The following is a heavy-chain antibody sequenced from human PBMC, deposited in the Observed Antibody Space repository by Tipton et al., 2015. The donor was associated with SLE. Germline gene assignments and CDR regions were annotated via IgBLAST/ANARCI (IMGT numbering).Heavy chain of an antibody. D-gene: IGHD3-9*01. Sequence: SLRLSCSASGFTFSSYAMHWVRQAPGKGLEYVSAISSNGGSTYYADSVKGRFTISRDNSKNTLYLQMSSLRAEDTAVYYCVKGYDILTGYYHLLPYFDYWGQGTLVTVSS. CDR1: GFTFSSYA. CDR2: ISSNGGST. CDR3: VKGYDILTGYYHLLPYFDY. V-gene: IGHV3-64D*09. J-gene: IGHJ4*02.